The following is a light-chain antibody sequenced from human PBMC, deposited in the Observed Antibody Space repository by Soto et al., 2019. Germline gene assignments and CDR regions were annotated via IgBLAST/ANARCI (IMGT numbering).Light chain of an antibody. CDR1: SSDVGGYNY. J-gene: IGLJ2*01. V-gene: IGLV2-8*01. Sequence: QSVLTQPPSASGSPGQSVTISCTGTSSDVGGYNYVSWYRQHPGKAPKLMTYEVSKRPSGVPDRFSGSKSGNTASLTVSGLQAEDEADYYCSSYAGSNGVIFGGGTQLTVL. CDR3: SSYAGSNGVI. CDR2: EVS.